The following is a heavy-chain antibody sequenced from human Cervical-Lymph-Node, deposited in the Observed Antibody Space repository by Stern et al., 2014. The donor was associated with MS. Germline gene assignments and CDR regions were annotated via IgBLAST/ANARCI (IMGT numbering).Heavy chain of an antibody. V-gene: IGHV1-69*09. J-gene: IGHJ4*02. D-gene: IGHD4-17*01. CDR1: GGTFSSYT. CDR2: IIPILGIA. Sequence: VHLVESGAEVKKPGSSVKVSCKASGGTFSSYTISWVRQAPGQGLEWMGRIIPILGIANYAQKFQGRVTITADKSTSTAYMELSSLRSEDTAVYYCARDLRVGTFDGDLSFHWGQGTLVTVSS. CDR3: ARDLRVGTFDGDLSFH.